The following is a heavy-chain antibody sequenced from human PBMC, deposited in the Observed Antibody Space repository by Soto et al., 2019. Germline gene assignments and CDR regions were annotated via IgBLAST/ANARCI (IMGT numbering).Heavy chain of an antibody. CDR3: TRGGGSSDNFFGP. J-gene: IGHJ5*02. CDR1: GGSFSPYY. D-gene: IGHD3-16*01. V-gene: IGHV4-34*01. Sequence: SETLSLTCAVYGGSFSPYYWTWIRQPPGKGLEWIGESNHVGLTQSNPSLKSRVTISVDSSKNQFSLRLRSATAADTAVYYCTRGGGSSDNFFGPWGQGTLVTVSS. CDR2: SNHVGLT.